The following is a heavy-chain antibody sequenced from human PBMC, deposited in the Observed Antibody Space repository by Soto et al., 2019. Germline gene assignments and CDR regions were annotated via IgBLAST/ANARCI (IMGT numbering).Heavy chain of an antibody. Sequence: QVQLVQSGAEVKKPGASVKVSCKASGYTFTSYYMHWVRQAPGQGLEWMGIINPSGGSTSYAKKFQGRVTMTRDTSTSTVYMELSSLRSEDTAVYYCARDAQSGFHDYWGQGTLVTVSS. CDR2: INPSGGST. D-gene: IGHD5-12*01. CDR3: ARDAQSGFHDY. CDR1: GYTFTSYY. V-gene: IGHV1-46*01. J-gene: IGHJ4*02.